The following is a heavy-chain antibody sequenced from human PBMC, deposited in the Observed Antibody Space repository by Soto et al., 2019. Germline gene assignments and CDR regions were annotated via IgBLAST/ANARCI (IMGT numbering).Heavy chain of an antibody. CDR2: TYSGGST. CDR1: GFTVSSNY. J-gene: IGHJ1*01. V-gene: IGHV3-53*01. CDR3: ARYGEDRPAGYFQH. D-gene: IGHD2-15*01. Sequence: EVQLVESGGGLIQPGGSLRLSCAASGFTVSSNYMSWVRQAPGKGLEGGSVTYSGGSTYYADSVKGRFTISRDNSKNTLYLQINSLRAEATAVYFCARYGEDRPAGYFQHWGQGTLVTVSS.